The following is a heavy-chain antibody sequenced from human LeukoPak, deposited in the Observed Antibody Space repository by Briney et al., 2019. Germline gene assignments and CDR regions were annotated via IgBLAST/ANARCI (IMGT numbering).Heavy chain of an antibody. V-gene: IGHV3-23*01. J-gene: IGHJ4*02. Sequence: GGSLRLSCAASGFTVSSNYMSWVRQAPGKGLEWVSVISGSGANTNHAASVKGRFTISRDNSKSTLYLEMNSLRAEDTAVYYCAKVAGTTVTIPFFDQWGQGILVTASS. CDR2: ISGSGANT. CDR1: GFTVSSNY. D-gene: IGHD4-17*01. CDR3: AKVAGTTVTIPFFDQ.